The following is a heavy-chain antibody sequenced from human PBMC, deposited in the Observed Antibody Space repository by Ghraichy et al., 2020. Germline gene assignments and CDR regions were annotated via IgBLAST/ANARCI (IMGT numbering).Heavy chain of an antibody. CDR1: GFAFSIYW. CDR3: ARDQGAFYYFDY. V-gene: IGHV3-7*04. Sequence: GGSLRLSCEASGFAFSIYWMTWVRQAPGKGLEWVANIKQDGSEKYYVASVKGRFTVSRDNAKNSLYLQMNSLRADDTAVYYCARDQGAFYYFDYWGQGTLVTVSS. J-gene: IGHJ4*02. CDR2: IKQDGSEK. D-gene: IGHD3-16*01.